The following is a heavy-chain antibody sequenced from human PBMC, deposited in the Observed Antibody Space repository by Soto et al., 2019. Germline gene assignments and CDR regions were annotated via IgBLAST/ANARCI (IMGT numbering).Heavy chain of an antibody. CDR1: GGSVSSGNYY. CDR3: ARSMHYSDGSNYSPFDY. D-gene: IGHD3-22*01. Sequence: QVQLQESGPGLVKPSETLSLTCTVSGGSVSSGNYYWSWIRQPPGKGLEWIGYFYYTGSTHYNPSLKSRVTISVDASKNQFSLRLSSLTAAYTAVYYCARSMHYSDGSNYSPFDYWGQGTLVTVSS. CDR2: FYYTGST. J-gene: IGHJ4*02. V-gene: IGHV4-61*01.